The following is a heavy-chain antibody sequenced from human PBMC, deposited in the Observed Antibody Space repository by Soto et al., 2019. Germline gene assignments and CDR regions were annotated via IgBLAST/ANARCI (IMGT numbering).Heavy chain of an antibody. D-gene: IGHD3-3*01. J-gene: IGHJ4*02. CDR2: ISFSGENT. V-gene: IGHV3-23*01. Sequence: EVHLLESGGGLVQPGGSLRLSCAASGFTFSNHAMSGVRQTPGEGLEWVSGISFSGENTYYADSVRGRFTVSRDNSKSPLYPHMNSLRAEDTAIYYCAKRFTVFGVNKRSPAADYWGQGTLVTVSS. CDR3: AKRFTVFGVNKRSPAADY. CDR1: GFTFSNHA.